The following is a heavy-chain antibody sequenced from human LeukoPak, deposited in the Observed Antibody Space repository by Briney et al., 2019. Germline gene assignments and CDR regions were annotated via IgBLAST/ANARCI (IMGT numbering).Heavy chain of an antibody. CDR1: GFTFDDYA. J-gene: IGHJ5*02. CDR3: AKDMGPSWFDP. CDR2: ISWDGGST. Sequence: GGSLRLSCAASGFTFDDYAMHWVRHAPGKGLEWVSLISWDGGSTYYADSVKGRFTISRDNSKNSLYLQMNSLRAEDTALYYCAKDMGPSWFDPWGQGTLVTVSS. V-gene: IGHV3-43D*03.